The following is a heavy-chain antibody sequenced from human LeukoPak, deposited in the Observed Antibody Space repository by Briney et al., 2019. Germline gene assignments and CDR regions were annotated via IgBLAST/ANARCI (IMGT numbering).Heavy chain of an antibody. V-gene: IGHV3-48*04. CDR1: GFTFSSYS. CDR3: ARSSMIDPMDV. J-gene: IGHJ6*03. Sequence: GGSLRLSCAASGFTFSSYSMNWVRQAPGKGLEWVSYISSSGSTIYYADSVKGRFTISRDNAKNSLYLQMNSLRAEDTAVYYCARSSMIDPMDVWGKGTTVTISS. CDR2: ISSSGSTI. D-gene: IGHD3-22*01.